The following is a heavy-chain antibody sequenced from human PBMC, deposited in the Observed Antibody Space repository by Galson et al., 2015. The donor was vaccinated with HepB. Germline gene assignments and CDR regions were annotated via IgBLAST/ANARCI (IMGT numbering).Heavy chain of an antibody. J-gene: IGHJ4*02. CDR2: ISYDGSNK. CDR1: GFTFSYYT. D-gene: IGHD6-6*01. Sequence: SLRLSCAASGFTFSYYTIHWVRQAPGKGLEWVAVISYDGSNKYYADSVKGRFTISRDNSKNTLYLQMNSLRAEDTAVYYCARDLIAARPFDSWGQGALVTVSS. CDR3: ARDLIAARPFDS. V-gene: IGHV3-30-3*01.